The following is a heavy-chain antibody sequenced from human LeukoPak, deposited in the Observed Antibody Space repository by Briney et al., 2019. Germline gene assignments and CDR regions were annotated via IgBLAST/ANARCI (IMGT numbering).Heavy chain of an antibody. J-gene: IGHJ4*02. CDR1: GFTFSSYA. CDR3: AKLGDCSSTSCWRYFDY. Sequence: GSLRLSCAASGFTFSSYAMSWVRQAPGKGLEWVSAISGSGGSTYYADSVKGRFTISRDNSKNTLYLQMNSLRAEDTAVYYCAKLGDCSSTSCWRYFDYWGQGTLVTVSS. D-gene: IGHD2-2*01. V-gene: IGHV3-23*01. CDR2: ISGSGGST.